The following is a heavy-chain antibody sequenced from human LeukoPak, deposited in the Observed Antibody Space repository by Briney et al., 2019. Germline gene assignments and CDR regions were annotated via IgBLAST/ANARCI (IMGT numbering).Heavy chain of an antibody. V-gene: IGHV1-69*01. Sequence: SVKVSSKASGGTFSSYAISWVRQAPGQGLEWMGGIIPIFGTANYAQKFQGRVTITADESTSTAYMELSSLRSEDTAVYYCARGSWGPYCSSTSCYGWDYYYYYMDVWGKGTTVAVSS. CDR3: ARGSWGPYCSSTSCYGWDYYYYYMDV. CDR1: GGTFSSYA. D-gene: IGHD2-2*01. CDR2: IIPIFGTA. J-gene: IGHJ6*03.